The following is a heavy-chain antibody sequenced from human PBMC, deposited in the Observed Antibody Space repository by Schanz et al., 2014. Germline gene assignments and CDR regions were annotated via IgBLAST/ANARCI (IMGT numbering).Heavy chain of an antibody. J-gene: IGHJ4*02. CDR3: ARDLGGDQTDY. D-gene: IGHD4-17*01. V-gene: IGHV3-21*01. CDR1: GFTFSTYY. CDR2: ISSSSSYI. Sequence: VQLVESGGGLVQPGGSLKLSCAASGFTFSTYYMNWVRQAPGKGLEWVSSISSSSSYISYADSVKGRFTISRDNAKNSLDLQMNSLRAEDTAVYYCARDLGGDQTDYWGQGTLVTVSS.